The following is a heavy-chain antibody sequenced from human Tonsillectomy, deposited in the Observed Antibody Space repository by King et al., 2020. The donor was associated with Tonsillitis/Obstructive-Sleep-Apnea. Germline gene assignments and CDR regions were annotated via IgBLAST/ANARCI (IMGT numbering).Heavy chain of an antibody. CDR2: PYYRSKWNN. CDR3: ARGRCGSGSCYFDY. J-gene: IGHJ4*02. D-gene: IGHD3-3*01. V-gene: IGHV6-1*01. Sequence: QVQLQQSGPGLVKPSQTLSLTCALSGDSVSSDSAVWNWIRQSPSRGLEWLGRPYYRSKWNNDYAISVKSRITINPDTSKNQFSLQLNSVTPEDTAVYYCARGRCGSGSCYFDYWGQGTLVTVSS. CDR1: GDSVSSDSAV.